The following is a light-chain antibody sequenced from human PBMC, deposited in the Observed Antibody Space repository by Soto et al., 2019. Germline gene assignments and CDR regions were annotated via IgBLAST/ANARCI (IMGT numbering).Light chain of an antibody. Sequence: EIVMTQSPATLSVSPGERATVSCRASQSVGSDLAWFQQKPGQGPRLLIYGASTTATGIPVRFSGSGSGTEFTLTISSLQSEDFAVYYCQQYNDWPTFGQGTKVEIK. CDR3: QQYNDWPT. J-gene: IGKJ1*01. V-gene: IGKV3-15*01. CDR2: GAS. CDR1: QSVGSD.